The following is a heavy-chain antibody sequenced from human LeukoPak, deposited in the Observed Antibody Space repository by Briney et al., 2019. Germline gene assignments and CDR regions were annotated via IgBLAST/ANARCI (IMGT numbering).Heavy chain of an antibody. D-gene: IGHD2-15*01. CDR2: FDPEDGET. Sequence: GASVKVSCKVSGYTLTELSMHWVRQAPGKGLEWMGGFDPEDGETIYAQKFQGRVTMTEDTSTDTAYMELSSLRSGDTAVYYCATECERGYCSEGDYWGQGTLVTISS. J-gene: IGHJ4*02. V-gene: IGHV1-24*01. CDR3: ATECERGYCSEGDY. CDR1: GYTLTELS.